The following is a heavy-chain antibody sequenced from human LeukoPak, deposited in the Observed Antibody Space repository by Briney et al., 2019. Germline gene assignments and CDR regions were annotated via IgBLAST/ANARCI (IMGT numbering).Heavy chain of an antibody. CDR2: ISGSGGST. CDR1: GFTFSSYA. V-gene: IGHV3-23*01. CDR3: AIPPRFGELLWGYFDY. Sequence: GGSLRLSCAASGFTFSSYAMGWVRQAPGKGLEWVSSISGSGGSTYYADSVKGRFTISRDNSKNTLYLQMNSLRAEDTAVYYCAIPPRFGELLWGYFDYWGQGTLVTVSS. J-gene: IGHJ4*02. D-gene: IGHD3-10*01.